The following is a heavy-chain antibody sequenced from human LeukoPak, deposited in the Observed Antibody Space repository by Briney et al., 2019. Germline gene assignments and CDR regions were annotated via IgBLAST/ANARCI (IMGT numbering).Heavy chain of an antibody. J-gene: IGHJ4*02. D-gene: IGHD5-18*01. CDR2: INSDGSIT. CDR3: ASGRWVQLPIR. CDR1: GFTISSYW. Sequence: PGGSLRLSCAASGFTISSYWMHWVRQAPGKGLVWVSRINSDGSITNYADSVKGRFTISRDNAKNSLYLQMNSLRAEDTAVYYCASGRWVQLPIRWGQGTLVTVSS. V-gene: IGHV3-74*01.